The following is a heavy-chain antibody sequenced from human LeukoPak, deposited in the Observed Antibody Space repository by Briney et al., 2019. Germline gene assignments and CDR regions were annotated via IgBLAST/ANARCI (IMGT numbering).Heavy chain of an antibody. CDR3: ARDLEVSNWDIVVVPAAINYYYYGMDV. D-gene: IGHD2-2*01. Sequence: PGRSLRLSCAASGFTFSSYGMHWVRQAPGKGLEWVAVISYDGSNKYYADSVKGRFTISRDNSKNTLYLQMNSLRSEDTAVYYCARDLEVSNWDIVVVPAAINYYYYGMDVWGQGTTVTASS. CDR1: GFTFSSYG. J-gene: IGHJ6*02. V-gene: IGHV3-30*03. CDR2: ISYDGSNK.